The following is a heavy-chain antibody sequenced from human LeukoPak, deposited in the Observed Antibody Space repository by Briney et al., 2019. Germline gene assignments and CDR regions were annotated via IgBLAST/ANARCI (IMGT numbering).Heavy chain of an antibody. J-gene: IGHJ4*02. D-gene: IGHD3-22*01. CDR3: ARGSYYYNSSAYYSPSYYFDY. V-gene: IGHV3-30-3*01. CDR1: GFTFSSYA. Sequence: GGSLRLSCAASGFTFSSYAMHWVRQAPGKGLEWVAVISYDGSNKYYADSVKGRFTISRDNSKNTLYLQMNSLRAEDTAVYHCARGSYYYNSSAYYSPSYYFDYWGQGTLVTVSS. CDR2: ISYDGSNK.